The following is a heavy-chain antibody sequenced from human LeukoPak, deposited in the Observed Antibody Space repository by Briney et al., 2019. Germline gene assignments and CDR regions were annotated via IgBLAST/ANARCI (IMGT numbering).Heavy chain of an antibody. V-gene: IGHV4-34*01. Sequence: SETLSLTCAVYGGSFSSYYWSWIRKPPGKGLEWIGEINHSGRTNYNPSLKSRVTISVDTPKNQFSLKVSSVTAADTAVYYCARTNYDFWSGTIDYWGQGTLVTVSS. CDR1: GGSFSSYY. CDR2: INHSGRT. D-gene: IGHD3-3*01. CDR3: ARTNYDFWSGTIDY. J-gene: IGHJ4*02.